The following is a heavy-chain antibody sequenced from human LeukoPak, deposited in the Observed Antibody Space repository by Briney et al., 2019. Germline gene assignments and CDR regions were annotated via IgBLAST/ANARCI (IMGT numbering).Heavy chain of an antibody. J-gene: IGHJ5*02. CDR1: GYSFTSYW. Sequence: GESLKISCKGSGYSFTSYWIGWVRQAPGQGLEWMGIINPSGGSTSYAQKFQGRVTMTRDTSTSTVYMELSSLRSDDTAVYYCARDWVGVVPAAEDTLFDPWGQGTLVTVSS. V-gene: IGHV1-46*01. CDR3: ARDWVGVVPAAEDTLFDP. D-gene: IGHD2-2*01. CDR2: INPSGGST.